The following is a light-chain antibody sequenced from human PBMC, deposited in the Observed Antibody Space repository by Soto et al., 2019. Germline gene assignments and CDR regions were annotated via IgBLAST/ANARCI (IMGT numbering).Light chain of an antibody. CDR1: SSDVGGYNY. CDR2: DVS. V-gene: IGLV2-14*01. Sequence: QSVLTQPASVSGSPGQSITLSRTGTSSDVGGYNYVSWYQQHPGKAPKLMIYDVSIRPSGVSNRFSGSKSGNTASLTISGLQAEDEADYYCSSYTSSSTYVFGTGTKVTVL. J-gene: IGLJ1*01. CDR3: SSYTSSSTYV.